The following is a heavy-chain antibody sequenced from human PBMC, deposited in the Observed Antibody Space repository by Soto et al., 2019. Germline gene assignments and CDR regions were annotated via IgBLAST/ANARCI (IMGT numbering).Heavy chain of an antibody. Sequence: EVQLVESGGGLVQPGRSLRLSCAASGFSFDDYAMHWVPQAPGKGLEWVSTISWNSGSIGYADSVKGRFTISRDNAKNSLYLQMNSLRAEDTALYYCAKERSGTDYYFGMDVWGQGTTVTVSS. J-gene: IGHJ6*02. CDR1: GFSFDDYA. CDR3: AKERSGTDYYFGMDV. V-gene: IGHV3-9*01. D-gene: IGHD1-1*01. CDR2: ISWNSGSI.